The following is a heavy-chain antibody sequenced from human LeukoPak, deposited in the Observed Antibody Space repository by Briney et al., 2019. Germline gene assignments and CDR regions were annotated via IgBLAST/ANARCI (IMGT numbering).Heavy chain of an antibody. Sequence: ASVKVSCKASGYTFTSYAMHWVRQAPGQRLEWLGWINAGNGNTKYSQKFQGRVTITRDTSASTAYMELSSLRSEDTAVYYCARGGYYDILTGHRTYDAFDIWGQGTMVTVSS. CDR2: INAGNGNT. CDR1: GYTFTSYA. J-gene: IGHJ3*02. CDR3: ARGGYYDILTGHRTYDAFDI. V-gene: IGHV1-3*01. D-gene: IGHD3-9*01.